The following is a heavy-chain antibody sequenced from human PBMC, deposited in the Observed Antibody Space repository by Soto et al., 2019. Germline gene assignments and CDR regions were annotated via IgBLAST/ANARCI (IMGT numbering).Heavy chain of an antibody. V-gene: IGHV1-69*02. J-gene: IGHJ4*02. CDR3: ARNSAVGSSGWTDY. CDR1: GGTFSSYT. D-gene: IGHD6-19*01. Sequence: SVKVSCKASGGTFSSYTISWVGQAPGQGLEWMGRIIPILGIANYAQKFQGRVTMTRDTSTSTVYMELSSLRSEDTAVYYCARNSAVGSSGWTDYWGQGTLVTVSS. CDR2: IIPILGIA.